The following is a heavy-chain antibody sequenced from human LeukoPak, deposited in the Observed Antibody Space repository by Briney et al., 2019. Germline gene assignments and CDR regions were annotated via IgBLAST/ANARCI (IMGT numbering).Heavy chain of an antibody. D-gene: IGHD3-16*01. V-gene: IGHV1-69*13. CDR1: GGTFSSYA. CDR2: IIPIFGTA. J-gene: IGHJ6*02. Sequence: SVKVSCKASGGTFSSYAISWVRQAPGQGLEWMGGIIPIFGTANYAQKFQGRVTITADESTSTAYMELSSLRSEDTAMYYCARVRGGRSWYYYGMDVWGRGTTVTVSS. CDR3: ARVRGGRSWYYYGMDV.